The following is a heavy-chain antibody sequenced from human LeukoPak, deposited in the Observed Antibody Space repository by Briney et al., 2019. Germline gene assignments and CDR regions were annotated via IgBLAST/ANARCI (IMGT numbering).Heavy chain of an antibody. V-gene: IGHV4-59*12. CDR3: ASATIVVAYYFDY. CDR1: GGSISSYY. D-gene: IGHD1-26*01. J-gene: IGHJ4*02. CDR2: IYYSGST. Sequence: SETLSLTCTVSGGSISSYYWSWIRQPPGKGLEWIGYIYYSGSTNYNPSLKSRVTISVDTSKNQFSLKLSSVTAADTAVYYCASATIVVAYYFDYWGQGTLVTVSS.